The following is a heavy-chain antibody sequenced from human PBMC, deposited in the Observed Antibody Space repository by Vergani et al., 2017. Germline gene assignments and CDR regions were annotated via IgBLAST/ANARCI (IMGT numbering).Heavy chain of an antibody. CDR1: GYTFTSCA. D-gene: IGHD3-10*01. V-gene: IGHV7-4-1*02. CDR3: ARDPPNYGSGSPKGGHY. CDR2: INTNTGNP. J-gene: IGHJ4*02. Sequence: QVQLVQSGSELKKPGASVKVSCKASGYTFTSCAMNWVRQAPGQGLEWMGWINTNTGNPTYAQGFTGRFVFSLDTSVSTAYLQISSLKAEDTAVYYCARDPPNYGSGSPKGGHYWGQGTLVTVSS.